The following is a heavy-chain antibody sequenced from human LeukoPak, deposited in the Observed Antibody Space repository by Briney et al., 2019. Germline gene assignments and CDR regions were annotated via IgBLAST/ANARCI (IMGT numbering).Heavy chain of an antibody. V-gene: IGHV3-30-3*01. Sequence: GGSLRLSCAASGFTFSSYAMHWVRQAPGKGLEWVAVISYDGSNKYYADSVKGRFTISRDNSKNTLYLQMNSLRAEDTAVYYCARDPGGDYDFWSGYSLRYYFDYWGQGTLVTVSS. J-gene: IGHJ4*02. D-gene: IGHD3-3*01. CDR1: GFTFSSYA. CDR2: ISYDGSNK. CDR3: ARDPGGDYDFWSGYSLRYYFDY.